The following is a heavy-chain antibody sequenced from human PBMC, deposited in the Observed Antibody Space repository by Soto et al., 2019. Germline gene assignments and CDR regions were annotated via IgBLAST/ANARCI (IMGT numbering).Heavy chain of an antibody. Sequence: SETLSLTCTVSCGSISSYYWSWIRQPPGKGLEWIGYIYYSGSTNYNPSLKSRVTISVDTSKNQFSLKLSSVTAADTAVYYCARAQRRYREAIDYWGQGSLVTVSS. V-gene: IGHV4-59*01. D-gene: IGHD1-26*01. CDR2: IYYSGST. CDR1: CGSISSYY. CDR3: ARAQRRYREAIDY. J-gene: IGHJ4*02.